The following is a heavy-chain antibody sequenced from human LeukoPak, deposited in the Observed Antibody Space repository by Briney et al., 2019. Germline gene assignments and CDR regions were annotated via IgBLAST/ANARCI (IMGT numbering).Heavy chain of an antibody. V-gene: IGHV4-39*07. D-gene: IGHD3-10*01. J-gene: IGHJ6*03. CDR3: ARVPGDSGSYSGDDYYYYYMDV. Sequence: SETLSLTCTVSGGSISSGSYYWGWIRQPPGKGLEWIGSFYYSGSTYYNPSLKSRVTISVDTSKNQFSLRLSSVTAADTAVYYCARVPGDSGSYSGDDYYYYYMDVWGKGTTVTVSS. CDR1: GGSISSGSYY. CDR2: FYYSGST.